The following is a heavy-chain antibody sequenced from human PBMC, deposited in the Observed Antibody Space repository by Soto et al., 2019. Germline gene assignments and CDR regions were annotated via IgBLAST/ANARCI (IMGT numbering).Heavy chain of an antibody. V-gene: IGHV3-53*01. CDR2: IYSGGST. J-gene: IGHJ6*02. Sequence: GGLLRLSCAASGFTASSNYMSWVRQAPGKGLEWVSVIYSGGSTYYADSVKGRFTISRDNSKNKLYLQMNSLRAEDTAVYYCASRGYRSSWYGREEDYYYYGMDVWGQGTTVTVSS. CDR3: ASRGYRSSWYGREEDYYYYGMDV. D-gene: IGHD6-13*01. CDR1: GFTASSNY.